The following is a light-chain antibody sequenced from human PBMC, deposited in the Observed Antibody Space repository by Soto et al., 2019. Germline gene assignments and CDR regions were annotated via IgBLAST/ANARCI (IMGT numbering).Light chain of an antibody. CDR2: KAS. V-gene: IGKV2-30*02. J-gene: IGKJ5*01. CDR1: QSLVHSDGIAC. Sequence: DDVMTQSPLSLPVTLGQPSSISCSTNQSLVHSDGIACVSWFQQRPGRSPRRLIYKASNRDSGVPARFSGSGSGAVFAMKISRVEAEDVGVYCCMQGTHWPITFGQGTRLEIK. CDR3: MQGTHWPIT.